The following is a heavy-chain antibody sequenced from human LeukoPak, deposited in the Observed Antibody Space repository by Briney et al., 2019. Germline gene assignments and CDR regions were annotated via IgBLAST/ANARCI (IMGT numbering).Heavy chain of an antibody. Sequence: ASVKVSCKASGYTFTSYAMHWVRQDPGQSLEWMGWINAGNGNTKYSQEFQGRVTITRDTSASTAYMELSSLRSEDMAVYYCARDTGYYYYYMDVWGKGTTVTVSS. J-gene: IGHJ6*03. CDR2: INAGNGNT. D-gene: IGHD4-17*01. CDR3: ARDTGYYYYYMDV. V-gene: IGHV1-3*03. CDR1: GYTFTSYA.